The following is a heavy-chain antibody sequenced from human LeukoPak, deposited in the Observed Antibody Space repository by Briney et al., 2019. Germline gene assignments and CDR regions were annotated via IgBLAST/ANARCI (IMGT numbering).Heavy chain of an antibody. J-gene: IGHJ4*02. CDR1: GFSFSSSA. CDR2: ISGSGART. Sequence: GGSLSLSCAASGFSFSSSAMGWVRQAPGKGLGWISAISGSGARTYFADSVKGRFTLSRDNSKNTLYLQVNSLRAEDTAVYFCAKEGRGAYSKSPFDYWGQGTLVTVSS. V-gene: IGHV3-23*01. CDR3: AKEGRGAYSKSPFDY. D-gene: IGHD2-15*01.